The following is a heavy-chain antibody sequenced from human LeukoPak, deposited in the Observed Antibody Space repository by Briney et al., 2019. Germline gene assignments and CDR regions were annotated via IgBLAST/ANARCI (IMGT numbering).Heavy chain of an antibody. Sequence: ASVKVSCKASGYTFTACYMHWVRQAPGQGLAWMGRSDSKDGDSKCAQKFQSRLTNHRDTSIGIAYMELRGLSAEYTPGYYCASEAYCSGGRCSVQRVASWGQGTPVTVYS. D-gene: IGHD2-15*01. CDR2: SDSKDGDS. CDR3: ASEAYCSGGRCSVQRVAS. CDR1: GYTFTACY. V-gene: IGHV1-2*06. J-gene: IGHJ5*02.